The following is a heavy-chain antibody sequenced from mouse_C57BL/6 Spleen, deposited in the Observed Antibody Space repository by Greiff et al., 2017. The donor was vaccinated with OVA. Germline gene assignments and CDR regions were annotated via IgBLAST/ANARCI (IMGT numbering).Heavy chain of an antibody. D-gene: IGHD2-4*01. CDR1: GYTFTSYW. J-gene: IGHJ4*01. CDR2: IYPGSGST. V-gene: IGHV1-55*01. Sequence: QVQLQQSGAELVKPGASVKMSCKASGYTFTSYWITWVKQRPGQGLEWIGDIYPGSGSTKYNEKFQSKATLTVDTSSSTAYMQLSSLTSEDSAVYYCARWDYDYDDYAMDYWGQGTSVTVSS. CDR3: ARWDYDYDDYAMDY.